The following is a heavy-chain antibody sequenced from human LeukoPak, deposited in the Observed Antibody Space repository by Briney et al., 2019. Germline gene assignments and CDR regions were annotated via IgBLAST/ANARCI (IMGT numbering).Heavy chain of an antibody. D-gene: IGHD4-11*01. CDR2: INNVGSHI. J-gene: IGHJ4*02. V-gene: IGHV3-21*01. CDR1: GFTFSSSA. Sequence: GGSLRLSCAASGFTFSSSAMNWVRQAPGKGLEWVSSINNVGSHIYYAGSVRGRFTISRVNAKNLLYLQMDSLRAEDTAVYYCARDPTQYLRYGYFDYWGQGTLVTVSS. CDR3: ARDPTQYLRYGYFDY.